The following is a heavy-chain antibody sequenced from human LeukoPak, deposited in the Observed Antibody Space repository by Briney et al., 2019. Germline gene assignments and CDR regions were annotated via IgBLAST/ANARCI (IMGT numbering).Heavy chain of an antibody. Sequence: ASVKVSCKASGYTFTSYDINWVRQATGQGLEWMGWMNPNSGNTGYAQKFQGRVTMTRNTSISTAYMELSSLRSEDTAVYYCARRAPYYDFWSGCFAYYYYYYMDVWGKGTTVTVSS. J-gene: IGHJ6*03. CDR2: MNPNSGNT. CDR3: ARRAPYYDFWSGCFAYYYYYYMDV. V-gene: IGHV1-8*01. D-gene: IGHD3-3*01. CDR1: GYTFTSYD.